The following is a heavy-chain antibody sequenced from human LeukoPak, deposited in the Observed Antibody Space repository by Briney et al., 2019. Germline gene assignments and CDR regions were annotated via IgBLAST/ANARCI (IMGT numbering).Heavy chain of an antibody. CDR1: GGSISSGGYT. CDR2: IYYSGST. D-gene: IGHD1-7*01. J-gene: IGHJ4*02. V-gene: IGHV4-31*03. CDR3: ARDHGGTIDY. Sequence: SETLSLTCTVSGGSISSGGYTWSWIRQPPGKGLEWIGYIYYSGSTSYNPSLKSRVTISVDTSKNQFSLKLSSVTAADTAVYYCARDHGGTIDYWGQETLVTVSS.